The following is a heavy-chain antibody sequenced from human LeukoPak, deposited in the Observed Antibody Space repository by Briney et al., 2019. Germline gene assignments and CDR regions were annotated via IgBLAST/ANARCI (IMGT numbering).Heavy chain of an antibody. CDR3: ARDLGYYRADY. CDR2: IKGDGSDN. D-gene: IGHD1-26*01. J-gene: IGHJ4*02. CDR1: GSTFSSYW. Sequence: GGSLRLSCAASGSTFSSYWMSWVRQAPGKGLEWVANIKGDGSDNHYVDSVRGRSTISRDNAKNSLYLQMNSLRAEDTAVYYCARDLGYYRADYWGQGTLVTVSS. V-gene: IGHV3-7*04.